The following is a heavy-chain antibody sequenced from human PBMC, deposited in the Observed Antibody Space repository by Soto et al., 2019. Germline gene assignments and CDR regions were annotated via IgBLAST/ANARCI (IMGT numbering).Heavy chain of an antibody. Sequence: ASVKVSCKASGYTFTSYGISWVRQAPGQGLEWMGWISAYNGNTNYAQKLQGRVTMTTDTSTSTAYMELRSLRSDDTAVYYCARVERYCSGGSCSPPPFGMDVWGQGTTVTVSS. V-gene: IGHV1-18*01. CDR1: GYTFTSYG. CDR3: ARVERYCSGGSCSPPPFGMDV. CDR2: ISAYNGNT. D-gene: IGHD2-15*01. J-gene: IGHJ6*02.